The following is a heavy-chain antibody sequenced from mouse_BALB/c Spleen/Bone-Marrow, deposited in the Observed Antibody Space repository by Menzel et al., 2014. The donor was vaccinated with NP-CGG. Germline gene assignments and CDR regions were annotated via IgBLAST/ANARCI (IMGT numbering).Heavy chain of an antibody. J-gene: IGHJ2*01. CDR2: LNPSTGYT. Sequence: LTKPRASVKISCNASGSTFTSYWMHWVQQMPGQGLAWIGYLNPSTGYTAFYQNFKDKANLTAVKSSSTDYMQRSSRTSEDSAVYDLARAGEYGQFDNVGHGTTRTV. CDR3: ARAGEYGQFDN. D-gene: IGHD1-2*01. V-gene: IGHV1-7*01. CDR1: GSTFTSYW.